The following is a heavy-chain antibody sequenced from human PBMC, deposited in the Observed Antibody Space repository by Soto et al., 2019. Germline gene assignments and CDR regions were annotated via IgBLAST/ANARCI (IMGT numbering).Heavy chain of an antibody. CDR3: AREAPDGYYMDV. J-gene: IGHJ6*03. V-gene: IGHV3-33*01. Sequence: GGSLRLSCAASGFTFSSYGMHWVRQAPGKGLEWVAVIWYDGSNKYYADSVKGRFTISRGNSKNTLYLQMNSLRAEDTAVYYCAREAPDGYYMDVWGKGTTVTVSS. CDR1: GFTFSSYG. D-gene: IGHD6-6*01. CDR2: IWYDGSNK.